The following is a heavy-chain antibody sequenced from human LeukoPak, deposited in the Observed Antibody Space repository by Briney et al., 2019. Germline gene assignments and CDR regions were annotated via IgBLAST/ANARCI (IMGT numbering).Heavy chain of an antibody. CDR3: ARAMATAYDAFDS. V-gene: IGHV3-23*01. CDR1: GFTFTSYA. Sequence: PGGSLRLSCAASGFTFTSYAMSWVRQAPGKGLEWVSGISGGGGNTYYADSVKGRFTISRDNSKNTLYLQMNSLRDGDTAVYYCARAMATAYDAFDSWGQGTLAAISS. J-gene: IGHJ4*02. D-gene: IGHD2-21*02. CDR2: ISGGGGNT.